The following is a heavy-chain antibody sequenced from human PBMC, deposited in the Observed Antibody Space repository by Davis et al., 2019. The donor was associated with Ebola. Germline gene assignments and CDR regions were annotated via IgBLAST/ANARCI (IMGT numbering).Heavy chain of an antibody. CDR2: INHSGST. Sequence: GSLRLSCAVYGGSSSGYYWSWIRQPPGKGLEWIGEINHSGSTNYNPSLKSRVTISVDTSKNQFSLKLSSVTAADTAVYYCARGGTSKYGYWARYWGQGTLVTVSS. V-gene: IGHV4-34*01. CDR3: ARGGTSKYGYWARY. D-gene: IGHD2-2*03. J-gene: IGHJ4*02. CDR1: GGSSSGYY.